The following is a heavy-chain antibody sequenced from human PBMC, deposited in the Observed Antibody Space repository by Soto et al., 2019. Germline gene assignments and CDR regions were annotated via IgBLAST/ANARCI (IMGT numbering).Heavy chain of an antibody. D-gene: IGHD2-2*02. Sequence: ASVQVSCKASGGIFSSNAISWVRQAPGQGLEWMGWIIPNCGGANYAQKFQGRVTMTRDTSISTAYMELSRLRSNDTAVYYCARDLRTHCSSTSSDTYDFDYWGQGTLVTVPS. V-gene: IGHV1-2*02. CDR3: ARDLRTHCSSTSSDTYDFDY. CDR1: GGIFSSNA. J-gene: IGHJ4*02. CDR2: IIPNCGGA.